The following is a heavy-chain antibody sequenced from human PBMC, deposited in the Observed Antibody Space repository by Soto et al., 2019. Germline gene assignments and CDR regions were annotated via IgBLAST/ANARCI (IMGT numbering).Heavy chain of an antibody. Sequence: GALRVSCAAFGFDFNKYAMTWVRQGPGKGLQWVSSITSNGDSTYYADSVKGRFTTSRDNSKNTLYLQMNSLRADDTAVFYCAKDSPSYTTSPFYFDSWGQGTLVTVSS. D-gene: IGHD2-2*02. V-gene: IGHV3-23*01. CDR2: ITSNGDST. J-gene: IGHJ4*02. CDR3: AKDSPSYTTSPFYFDS. CDR1: GFDFNKYA.